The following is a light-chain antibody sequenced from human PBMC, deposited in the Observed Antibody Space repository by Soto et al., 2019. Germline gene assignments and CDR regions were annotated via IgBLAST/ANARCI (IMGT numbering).Light chain of an antibody. CDR2: EVS. J-gene: IGLJ2*01. CDR3: ISYTSSSTWG. V-gene: IGLV2-14*01. CDR1: SSDVGGYNY. Sequence: QSALTQPASVSGSPGQSITISCTGTSSDVGGYNYVSWYQHHPVKAPKLMIYEVSNRPSGVSDRFSGSRSGNTASLTISGLQAEDESDYYCISYTSSSTWGFGGGTKLTVL.